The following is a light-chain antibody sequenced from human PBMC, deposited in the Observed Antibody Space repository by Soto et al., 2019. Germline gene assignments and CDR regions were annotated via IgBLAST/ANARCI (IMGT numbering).Light chain of an antibody. CDR1: QRVGIN. V-gene: IGKV3-15*01. J-gene: IGKJ1*01. Sequence: EIVMTQSPASLSVSPGETATLSCRASQRVGINLAWYQQKPGQAPRLLIYVASTRATGIPARFSGSGSGTDFTLTISSLQSEDVAVFYCQQYDNWPRTFGQGTKVDIK. CDR2: VAS. CDR3: QQYDNWPRT.